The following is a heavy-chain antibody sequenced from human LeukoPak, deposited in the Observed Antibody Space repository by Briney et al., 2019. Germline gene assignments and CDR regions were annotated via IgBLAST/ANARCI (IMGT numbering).Heavy chain of an antibody. V-gene: IGHV4-30-2*01. J-gene: IGHJ3*02. CDR2: IYHSGST. CDR1: GGSISSGGYY. Sequence: SETLSLTCTVSGGSISSGGYYWSWIRQPPGKGLEWIGYIYHSGSTYYNPSLKSRVTISVDRSKNQFSLKLSSVTAADTAVYYCARDPQRIGAFDIWGQGTMVTVSS. D-gene: IGHD2-15*01. CDR3: ARDPQRIGAFDI.